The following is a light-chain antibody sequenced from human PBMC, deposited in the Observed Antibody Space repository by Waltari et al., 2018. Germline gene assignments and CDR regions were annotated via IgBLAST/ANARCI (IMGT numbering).Light chain of an antibody. CDR1: SSAVGGYHL. V-gene: IGLV2-8*01. CDR2: EVN. CDR3: TSYAGSNNLP. Sequence: QSALTQPPSASGSLGQSVAISCPGTSSAVGGYHLVSWYQQHPGKAPKPIIYEVNKRPSGVPDRFSGSKSGNTASLTVSGLQAEDEADYYCTSYAGSNNLPFGGGTKLTVL. J-gene: IGLJ2*01.